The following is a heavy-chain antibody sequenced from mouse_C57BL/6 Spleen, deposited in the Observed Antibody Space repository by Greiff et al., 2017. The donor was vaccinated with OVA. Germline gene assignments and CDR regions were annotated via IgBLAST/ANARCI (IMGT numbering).Heavy chain of an antibody. Sequence: EVQLVESGGGLVKPGGSLKLSCAASGFTFSSYAMSWVRQTPEKRLEWVATISDGGSYTYYPDNVKGRFTISRDNAKNNLYLQMSHLKAEDTAMYYCARALMTTVVAFYAMDYWGQGTSVTVSS. CDR2: ISDGGSYT. CDR1: GFTFSSYA. D-gene: IGHD1-1*01. V-gene: IGHV5-4*01. CDR3: ARALMTTVVAFYAMDY. J-gene: IGHJ4*01.